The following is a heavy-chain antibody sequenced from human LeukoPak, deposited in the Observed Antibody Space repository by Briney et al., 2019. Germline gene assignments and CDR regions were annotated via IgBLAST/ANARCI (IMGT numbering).Heavy chain of an antibody. D-gene: IGHD1-26*01. Sequence: SETLSLTCTVSGASISSSTDYWGWIRQPPGKGLEWIANIYYSGSTYYHPSLKSRVTISIDASKNQFSLKLSSVTATDTAVYYCAKSGGSGLIDYWGQGTLVTVSS. CDR1: GASISSSTDY. CDR3: AKSGGSGLIDY. V-gene: IGHV4-39*01. J-gene: IGHJ4*02. CDR2: IYYSGST.